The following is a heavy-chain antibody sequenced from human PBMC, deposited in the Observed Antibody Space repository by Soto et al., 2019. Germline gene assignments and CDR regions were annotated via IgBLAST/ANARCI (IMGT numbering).Heavy chain of an antibody. CDR3: AQDKGGTPYYIDS. Sequence: VLLVESGGGLVQPGRSLRLSCAVSGFNFGNYAMHWVRQAPGKGLEWVAAINWNSDKVAYAGSVLGRFTIFRDSAKNSLPLQMNDLTTEDTALYYCAQDKGGTPYYIDSWGQGILVTVSS. V-gene: IGHV3-9*01. D-gene: IGHD6-25*01. CDR2: INWNSDKV. J-gene: IGHJ4*02. CDR1: GFNFGNYA.